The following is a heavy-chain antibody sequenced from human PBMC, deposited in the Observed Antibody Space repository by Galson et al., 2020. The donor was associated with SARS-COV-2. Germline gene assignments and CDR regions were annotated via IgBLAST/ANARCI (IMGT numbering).Heavy chain of an antibody. D-gene: IGHD6-13*01. CDR1: GFTVSSNY. CDR2: IYSGGTT. J-gene: IGHJ3*01. Sequence: GESLKISCEASGFTVSSNYMSWVRQAPGKGLEWVSVIYSGGTTRNADSVKGRFTISRDTSKNTLYLQMNSLRAEDTAMYYCAGGGSWGTHAFHLWGQGTMVTVSS. V-gene: IGHV3-53*01. CDR3: AGGGSWGTHAFHL.